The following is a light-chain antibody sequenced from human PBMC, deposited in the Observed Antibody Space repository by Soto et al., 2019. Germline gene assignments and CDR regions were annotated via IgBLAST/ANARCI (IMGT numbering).Light chain of an antibody. CDR2: GAS. CDR3: QQYGSSPYT. Sequence: EIVLTQSPGTLSLSPGERATLSSRASQSVSSSYLAWYQQKPGQAPRLLIYGASSRATGIPDTFSGSGSGTDFTLTISRLEPEDFAVYYCQQYGSSPYTFGQGTKLEIK. J-gene: IGKJ2*01. V-gene: IGKV3-20*01. CDR1: QSVSSSY.